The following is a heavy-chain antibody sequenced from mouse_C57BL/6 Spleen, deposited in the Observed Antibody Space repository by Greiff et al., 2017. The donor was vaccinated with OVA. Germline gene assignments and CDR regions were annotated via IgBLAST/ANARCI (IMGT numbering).Heavy chain of an antibody. CDR1: GFTFSNYW. CDR2: IRLKSDNYAT. CDR3: TDDGYFRWYFDV. D-gene: IGHD2-3*01. J-gene: IGHJ1*03. Sequence: EVMLVESGGGLVQPGGSMKLSCVASGFTFSNYWMNWVRQSPEKGLEWVAQIRLKSDNYATHYAESVKGRFTISRDDSKSSVYLQMNNLRAEDTGIYYCTDDGYFRWYFDVWGTGTTVTVSS. V-gene: IGHV6-3*01.